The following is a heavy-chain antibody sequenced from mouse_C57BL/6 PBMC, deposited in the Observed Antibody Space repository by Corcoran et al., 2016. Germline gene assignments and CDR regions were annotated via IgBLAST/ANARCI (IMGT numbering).Heavy chain of an antibody. V-gene: IGHV1-26*01. D-gene: IGHD1-1*02. CDR3: ARPPVATPYWYFDV. Sequence: EVQLQQSGPELVKPGASVKISCKASGYTFTDYYMNWVKQSHGKSLEWIGDINPNNGGTSYNQKFKGKATLTVDKSSSTAYMELRSLTSEDSAVYYCARPPVATPYWYFDVWGTGTTVTVSS. CDR1: GYTFTDYY. CDR2: INPNNGGT. J-gene: IGHJ1*03.